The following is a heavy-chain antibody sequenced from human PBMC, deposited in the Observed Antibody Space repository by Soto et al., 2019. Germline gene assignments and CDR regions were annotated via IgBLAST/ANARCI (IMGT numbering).Heavy chain of an antibody. V-gene: IGHV1-3*01. CDR1: GYTFTSYA. CDR2: INAGNGNT. D-gene: IGHD1-1*01. CDR3: ARGPNWNDYYYYYMGV. Sequence: GASVKVSCKASGYTFTSYAMHWVRQAPGQRLEWMGWINAGNGNTKYSQKFQGRVTITRDTSASTAYMELSSLRSEDTALYYCARGPNWNDYYYYYMGVWGKGTTVTVSS. J-gene: IGHJ6*03.